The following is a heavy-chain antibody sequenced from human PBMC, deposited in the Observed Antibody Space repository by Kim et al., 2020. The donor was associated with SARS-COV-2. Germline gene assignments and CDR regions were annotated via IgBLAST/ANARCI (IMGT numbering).Heavy chain of an antibody. V-gene: IGHV4-34*01. D-gene: IGHD4-17*01. CDR3: ARGHTVTTNDAFDI. J-gene: IGHJ3*02. Sequence: NPSLKSRVTRSVDTSKNQFSLKLSSVTAADTAVYYCARGHTVTTNDAFDIWGQGTMVTVSS.